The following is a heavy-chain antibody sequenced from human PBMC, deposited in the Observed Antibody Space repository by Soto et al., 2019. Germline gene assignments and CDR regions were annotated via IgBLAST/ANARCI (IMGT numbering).Heavy chain of an antibody. V-gene: IGHV3-30*07. CDR3: ASSHVWTTKYYYYGMDV. CDR2: ISNDGSNK. Sequence: PGGSLRLSCAASGFTFSSYAMHWVRQAPGKGLEWVAVISNDGSNKYYADSVKGRFTISRDNSKNTLYLQMNSLRAEDTAVYYCASSHVWTTKYYYYGMDVWGQGTTVTVSS. D-gene: IGHD2-21*01. CDR1: GFTFSSYA. J-gene: IGHJ6*02.